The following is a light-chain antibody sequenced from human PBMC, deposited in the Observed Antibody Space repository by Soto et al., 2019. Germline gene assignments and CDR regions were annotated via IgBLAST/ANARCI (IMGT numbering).Light chain of an antibody. CDR3: QQYYSYPIT. J-gene: IGKJ5*01. V-gene: IGKV1-8*01. CDR1: QGISSY. Sequence: AIRMTQSPSSLSASTGDRVTITCRASQGISSYLAWYQQKPGKAPKLLLYAASTLQSGVPSRFSGSGSGTDFTLTISCLQSEDFATYYCQQYYSYPITFGQGTRLEIK. CDR2: AAS.